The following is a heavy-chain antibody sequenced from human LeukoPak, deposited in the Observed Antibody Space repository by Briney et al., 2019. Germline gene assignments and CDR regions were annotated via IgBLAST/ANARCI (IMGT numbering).Heavy chain of an antibody. V-gene: IGHV4-39*02. D-gene: IGHD2-2*01. CDR3: ARDGVPAATTNWFDP. CDR2: IYYSGSP. CDR1: GGSISSTSYY. J-gene: IGHJ5*02. Sequence: SETLSLTCTVSGGSISSTSYYWGWIRQPPGKGLEWIGSIYYSGSPYYNPSLKSRVTISVDTSKNHFSLTLSSVTAADTAVYYCARDGVPAATTNWFDPWGQGTLVTVSS.